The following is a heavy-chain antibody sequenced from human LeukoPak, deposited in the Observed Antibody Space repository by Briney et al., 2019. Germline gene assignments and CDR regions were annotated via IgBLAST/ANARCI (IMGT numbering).Heavy chain of an antibody. CDR3: ARGSSSSWYFDY. CDR1: GFTFSSSW. D-gene: IGHD6-13*01. V-gene: IGHV3-74*01. CDR2: INGYGSST. J-gene: IGHJ4*02. Sequence: GGSLRLSCAASGFTFSSSWMHWVRHAPGKGLVWVSRINGYGSSTSYADSVKGRFTISRDNAKNSLYLQMNSLRAEDTAVYYCARGSSSSWYFDYWGQGTLVTVSS.